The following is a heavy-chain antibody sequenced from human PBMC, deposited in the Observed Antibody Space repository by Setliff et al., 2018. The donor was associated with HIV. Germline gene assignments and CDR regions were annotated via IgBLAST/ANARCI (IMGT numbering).Heavy chain of an antibody. Sequence: SETLSLTCAVSGGSISSGGYSWSWIRQPPGKGLEWIGYIYHSGSTYYNPSLKSRVTISVDRSKNQFSLKLSSVTAAGTAVYYCARGPGGIAAYWGQGTLVTV. J-gene: IGHJ4*02. V-gene: IGHV4-30-2*01. CDR1: GGSISSGGYS. CDR2: IYHSGST. D-gene: IGHD6-13*01. CDR3: ARGPGGIAAY.